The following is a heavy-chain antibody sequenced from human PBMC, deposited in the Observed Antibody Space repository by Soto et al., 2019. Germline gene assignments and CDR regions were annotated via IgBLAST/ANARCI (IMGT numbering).Heavy chain of an antibody. J-gene: IGHJ5*02. CDR2: IYSSGNA. V-gene: IGHV4-4*07. CDR1: GGTISGYY. CDR3: ARGQRFSDWFDP. Sequence: SETLSLTCSVSGGTISGYYWTWIRQPAGKGLEWIGRIYSSGNAKYNPSLQSRVTMSLDTSNNQFSLRLTSVTAADTAVYYCARGQRFSDWFDPWGQGTLVTVSS. D-gene: IGHD3-3*01.